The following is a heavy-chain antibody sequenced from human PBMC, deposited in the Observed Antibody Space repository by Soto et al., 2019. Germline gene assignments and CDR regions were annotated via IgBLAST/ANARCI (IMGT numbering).Heavy chain of an antibody. CDR3: ARDNDLDRDGPFDY. CDR1: GFSFDDYG. J-gene: IGHJ4*02. D-gene: IGHD2-2*03. V-gene: IGHV3-9*01. Sequence: EVQLVESGGGSVQPGRSLRLSCEASGFSFDDYGMHWVLQGPGKGLEWVSGISWDSGDIYYVDSVKGRFTISRDNAKKSLYLQMNSLRTEDTALYYCARDNDLDRDGPFDYWGQGILVTVSS. CDR2: ISWDSGDI.